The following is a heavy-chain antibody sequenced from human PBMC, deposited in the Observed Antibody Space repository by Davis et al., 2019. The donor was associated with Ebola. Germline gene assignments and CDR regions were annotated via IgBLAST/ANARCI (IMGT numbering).Heavy chain of an antibody. CDR1: GYTFTSYH. V-gene: IGHV1-46*01. D-gene: IGHD3-22*01. CDR2: INPSGGST. Sequence: ASVKVSCKASGYTFTSYHMHWVRQPPAQGLDWMGIINPSGGSTSYAQKFQGRVTMTRDTTTSTAYMKWRNLRSDDTAVNYCTRYPDYHTSSDYYRDYWGQGTLVTVSS. J-gene: IGHJ4*02. CDR3: TRYPDYHTSSDYYRDY.